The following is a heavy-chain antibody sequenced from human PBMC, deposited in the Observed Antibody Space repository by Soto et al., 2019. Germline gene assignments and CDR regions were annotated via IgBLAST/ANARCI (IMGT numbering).Heavy chain of an antibody. Sequence: EVQLFESGGGLVQPGGSLRLSCAASGFTFSSYAMSWVRQAPGKGLEWVSAISGSGGSTYYADSVKGRFTISRDNSKNTLYLQMNSLRTEDTAVYYCAKDLLGCSGGSCYPGWFDPWGQGTLVTVSS. CDR3: AKDLLGCSGGSCYPGWFDP. CDR2: ISGSGGST. CDR1: GFTFSSYA. V-gene: IGHV3-23*01. J-gene: IGHJ5*02. D-gene: IGHD2-15*01.